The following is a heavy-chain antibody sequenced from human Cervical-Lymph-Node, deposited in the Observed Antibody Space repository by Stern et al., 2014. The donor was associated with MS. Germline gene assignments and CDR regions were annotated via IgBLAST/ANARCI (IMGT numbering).Heavy chain of an antibody. D-gene: IGHD4-17*01. CDR1: GLTLSLYG. J-gene: IGHJ4*02. Sequence: EVQLVQSGGRLVQPGGSLRLSCAASGLTLSLYGMNLVRQAPGQGLEWVSYISSSSSTIYYADSVEGRFTISRDNAKNSLYLQMNSLRAEDTAVYYCARGYGYFDYWGQGTLVTVSS. CDR2: ISSSSSTI. CDR3: ARGYGYFDY. V-gene: IGHV3-48*01.